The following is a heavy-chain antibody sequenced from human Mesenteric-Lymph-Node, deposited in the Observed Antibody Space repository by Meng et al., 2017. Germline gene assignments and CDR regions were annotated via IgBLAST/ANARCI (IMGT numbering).Heavy chain of an antibody. CDR2: TYYRSKWYN. CDR1: GDSVSSNFAA. CDR3: ARAEVTFDY. J-gene: IGHJ4*02. Sequence: SQTLSLTCAISGDSVSSNFAAWNWIRQSPSRGLEWLGRTYYRSKWYNDNAVSVKSRININLDTSKNQFSLKLTSVTAADTAVYYCARAEVTFDYWGQGTLVTVSS. V-gene: IGHV6-1*01. D-gene: IGHD2-21*02.